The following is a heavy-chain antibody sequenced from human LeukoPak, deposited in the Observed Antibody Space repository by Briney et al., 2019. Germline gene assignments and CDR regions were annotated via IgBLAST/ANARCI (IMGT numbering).Heavy chain of an antibody. V-gene: IGHV3-48*01. CDR3: ARTYGSGSLDY. D-gene: IGHD2-15*01. CDR1: GFTFSSYW. CDR2: ISGSGEAI. Sequence: GGSLRLSRAASGFTFSSYWMNWVRQAPGKGLEWISYISGSGEAIFYADSVQGRFTISRDNAKNSIYLQMNTLRAEDTAVYYCARTYGSGSLDYGGQGTLVTVSS. J-gene: IGHJ4*02.